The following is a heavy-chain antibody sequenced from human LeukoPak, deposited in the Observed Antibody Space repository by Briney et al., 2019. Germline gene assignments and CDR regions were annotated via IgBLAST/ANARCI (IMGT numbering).Heavy chain of an antibody. J-gene: IGHJ4*02. D-gene: IGHD3-3*02. CDR2: INHSGST. V-gene: IGHV4-34*01. Sequence: SETLSFTCAVYGGSYSGYYWSWIRQPPGKGLEWIGEINHSGSTNYNPSLKSRVTISVDTSKNQFSLKLSSVTAADTAVYYCARLAIYYFDYWGQGTLVTVSS. CDR3: ARLAIYYFDY. CDR1: GGSYSGYY.